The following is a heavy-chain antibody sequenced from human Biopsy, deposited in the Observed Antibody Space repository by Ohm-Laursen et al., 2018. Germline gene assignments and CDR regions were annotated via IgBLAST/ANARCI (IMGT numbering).Heavy chain of an antibody. J-gene: IGHJ6*02. CDR3: ARVPAYPSIDGYYGLDL. Sequence: GASVKVSCKASGYTFVGYYLHWVRQAPGHGLEWMGWINPNSGNANYAQSFQGRLTVTRDTSISTAYMELTSLTFDDTAIYYCARVPAYPSIDGYYGLDLWGQGTTVIVSS. V-gene: IGHV1-2*02. CDR2: INPNSGNA. CDR1: GYTFVGYY. D-gene: IGHD3-9*01.